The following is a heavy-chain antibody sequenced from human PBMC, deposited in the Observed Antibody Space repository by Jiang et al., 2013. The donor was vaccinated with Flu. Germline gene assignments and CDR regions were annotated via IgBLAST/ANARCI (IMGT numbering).Heavy chain of an antibody. CDR2: IIPIFGTA. D-gene: IGHD2-15*01. CDR3: ARVVVVAANIFHYYYMDV. Sequence: KVSCKASGGTFSSYAISWVRQAPGQGLEWMGGIIPIFGTANYAQKFQGRVTITADESTSTAYMELSSLRSEDTAVYYCARVVVVAANIFHYYYMDVWGKGTTVTVSS. V-gene: IGHV1-69*01. J-gene: IGHJ6*03. CDR1: GGTFSSYA.